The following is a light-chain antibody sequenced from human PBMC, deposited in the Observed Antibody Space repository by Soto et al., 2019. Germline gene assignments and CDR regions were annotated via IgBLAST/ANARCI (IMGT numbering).Light chain of an antibody. CDR2: SNN. V-gene: IGLV1-44*01. CDR3: GPREDNLNGRGV. J-gene: IGLJ3*02. Sequence: QSVLTQPPSASGTPGQRVTISCSGSSSNIGSNTVNWYQQLPGTAPKLLIYSNNQRPSGVPDRFSGSKSGTSASLAISGLQVGGGGGYYWGPREDNLNGRGVFGGGP. CDR1: SSNIGSNT.